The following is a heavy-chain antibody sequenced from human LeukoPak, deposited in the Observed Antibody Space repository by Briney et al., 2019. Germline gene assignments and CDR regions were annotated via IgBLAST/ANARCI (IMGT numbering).Heavy chain of an antibody. CDR2: IYTSGST. CDR3: AREMVRGVIRYYYYYMDV. V-gene: IGHV4-4*07. J-gene: IGHJ6*03. CDR1: GGSISSYY. Sequence: SETLSLTCTVSGGSISSYYWSWIRQPAGKGLEWIGRIYTSGSTNYSPSLKSRVTMSVDTSKNQFSLKLSSVTAADTAVYYCAREMVRGVIRYYYYYMDVWGKGTTVTISS. D-gene: IGHD3-10*01.